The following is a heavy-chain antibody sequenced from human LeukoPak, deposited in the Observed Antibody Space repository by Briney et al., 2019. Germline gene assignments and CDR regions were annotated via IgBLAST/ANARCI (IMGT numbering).Heavy chain of an antibody. CDR2: ISYDGSNK. CDR3: ARGFVAAGTIFDY. Sequence: PGRSLRLSCAASGFTFSSYAMHWVRQAPGKGLEWVAVISYDGSNKYYADSVKGRFTISRDNSKNTLCLQMNSLRAEDTAVYYCARGFVAAGTIFDYWGQGTLVTVSS. CDR1: GFTFSSYA. D-gene: IGHD6-13*01. V-gene: IGHV3-30*04. J-gene: IGHJ4*02.